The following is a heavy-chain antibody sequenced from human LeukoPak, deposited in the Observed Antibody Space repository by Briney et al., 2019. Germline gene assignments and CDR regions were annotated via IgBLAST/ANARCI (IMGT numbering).Heavy chain of an antibody. D-gene: IGHD2-8*02. Sequence: GRSLRLSCAASGFTFSSYGMHWVRQAPGKGLEWAAVIWYDGSNKYYADSVKGRFTISRDNSKNTLYLQMNSLRAEDTAVYYCAKDATSTDYYYMDVWGKGTTVTVSS. V-gene: IGHV3-33*06. CDR1: GFTFSSYG. CDR2: IWYDGSNK. CDR3: AKDATSTDYYYMDV. J-gene: IGHJ6*03.